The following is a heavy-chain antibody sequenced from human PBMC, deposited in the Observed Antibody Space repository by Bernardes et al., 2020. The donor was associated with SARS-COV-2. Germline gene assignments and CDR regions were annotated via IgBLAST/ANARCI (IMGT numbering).Heavy chain of an antibody. Sequence: GESLKISCKASGYSFTNYWIGWVRQMPGKGLEWLGIIYPGDSDTRYSPSFRGQVTISADKSISTTYLQWSSLTTSDTAMYYCARRFTVVSGDCTRCAFDFWGRGTMVTVSS. CDR1: GYSFTNYW. CDR3: ARRFTVVSGDCTRCAFDF. V-gene: IGHV5-51*01. CDR2: IYPGDSDT. D-gene: IGHD3-22*01. J-gene: IGHJ3*01.